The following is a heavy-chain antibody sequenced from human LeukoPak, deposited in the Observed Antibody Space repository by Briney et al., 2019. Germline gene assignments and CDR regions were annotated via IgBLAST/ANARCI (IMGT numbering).Heavy chain of an antibody. Sequence: SETLSLTCSVSGGSISSSSYYWGWIRQPPGKGLEWIGSIYYSGSTYYNPSLKSRVTISVDTSKNQFSLKLSSVTAADTAVYYCARQGYYDFWSGQHDYWGQGTLVTVSS. J-gene: IGHJ4*02. CDR1: GGSISSSSYY. CDR2: IYYSGST. CDR3: ARQGYYDFWSGQHDY. D-gene: IGHD3-3*01. V-gene: IGHV4-39*01.